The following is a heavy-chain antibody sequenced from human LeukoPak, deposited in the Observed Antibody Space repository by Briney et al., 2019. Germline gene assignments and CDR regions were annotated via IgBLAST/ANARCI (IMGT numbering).Heavy chain of an antibody. Sequence: TASETLSLTCTVSGGSISSYYWSWIRQPPGKGLKWIGYIYYSGSTNYNPSLKSRVTISVDTSKNQFSLKLSSVTAADTAVYYCASLGCSGGSCYWFDPWGQGTLVTVSS. D-gene: IGHD2-15*01. CDR1: GGSISSYY. J-gene: IGHJ5*02. CDR2: IYYSGST. CDR3: ASLGCSGGSCYWFDP. V-gene: IGHV4-59*01.